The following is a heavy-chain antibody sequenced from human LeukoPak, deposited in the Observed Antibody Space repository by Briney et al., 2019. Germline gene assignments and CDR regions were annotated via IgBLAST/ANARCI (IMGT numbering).Heavy chain of an antibody. J-gene: IGHJ5*02. CDR3: ARVFDDYYDSSADPPLWFDP. CDR2: VYYSGSP. V-gene: IGHV4-59*01. CDR1: GGSISSYF. D-gene: IGHD3-22*01. Sequence: TSETLSLTCTVSGGSISSYFWSWIRQPPGMGLEWIGYVYYSGSPNYNPSLKSRVTISVDTSKNQFSLRLRSVTAADTAVYYCARVFDDYYDSSADPPLWFDPWGQGTLVTVSS.